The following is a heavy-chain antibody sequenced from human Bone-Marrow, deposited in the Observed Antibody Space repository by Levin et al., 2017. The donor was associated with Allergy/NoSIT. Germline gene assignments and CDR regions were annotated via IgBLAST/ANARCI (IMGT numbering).Heavy chain of an antibody. D-gene: IGHD5-12*01. Sequence: LSLTCAASGFTFSSYGMHWVRQAPGKGLEWVAVIPYDGSNKDYADSVKGRFTISRDNSKNTLYLQMNSLRAEDTGVYYCAKERGSGYGGDYFDYWGQGTLVTVSS. J-gene: IGHJ4*02. CDR1: GFTFSSYG. CDR3: AKERGSGYGGDYFDY. CDR2: IPYDGSNK. V-gene: IGHV3-30*18.